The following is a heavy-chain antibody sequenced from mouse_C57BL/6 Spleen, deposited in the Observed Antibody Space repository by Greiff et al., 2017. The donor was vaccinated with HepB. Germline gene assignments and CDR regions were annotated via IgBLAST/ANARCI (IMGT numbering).Heavy chain of an antibody. CDR3: SRWKYSKRYYAMDY. Sequence: QVHVKQSGAELAKPGASVKLSCKASGYTFTSYWMHWVKQRPGQGLEWIGYINPSSGYTKYNQKFKDKATLTADKSSSTAYMQLSSLTYEDSAVYYCSRWKYSKRYYAMDYWGQGTSVPVSS. V-gene: IGHV1-7*01. J-gene: IGHJ4*01. CDR1: GYTFTSYW. CDR2: INPSSGYT. D-gene: IGHD2-5*01.